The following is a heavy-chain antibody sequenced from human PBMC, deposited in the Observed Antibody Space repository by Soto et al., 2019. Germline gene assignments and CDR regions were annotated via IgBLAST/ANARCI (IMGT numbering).Heavy chain of an antibody. CDR1: GDSVTSHY. Sequence: SETLSLTCSFSGDSVTSHYLTWIRQSPEKGLEWIGYMHYTGFSHYNPSLKSRLTLSVDRSKNQVVLTMTNMDPVDTATYYCAHRRPEWSIAARPNWFDPWGQGTLVTVSS. J-gene: IGHJ5*02. CDR3: AHRRPEWSIAARPNWFDP. CDR2: MHYTGFS. D-gene: IGHD6-6*01. V-gene: IGHV4-59*02.